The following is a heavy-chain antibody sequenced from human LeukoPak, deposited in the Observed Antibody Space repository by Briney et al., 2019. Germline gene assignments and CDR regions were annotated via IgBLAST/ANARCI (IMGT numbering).Heavy chain of an antibody. Sequence: GSLRLSCAASGFTFSSYSMNWVRQAPGKGLEWVSYISSSSSTIYYADSVRGRFTISRDNAKNSLYLQMNSLRAEDTAVYYCAREDLDYGDPVDWGQGTLVTVSS. D-gene: IGHD4-17*01. V-gene: IGHV3-48*04. CDR3: AREDLDYGDPVD. J-gene: IGHJ4*02. CDR1: GFTFSSYS. CDR2: ISSSSSTI.